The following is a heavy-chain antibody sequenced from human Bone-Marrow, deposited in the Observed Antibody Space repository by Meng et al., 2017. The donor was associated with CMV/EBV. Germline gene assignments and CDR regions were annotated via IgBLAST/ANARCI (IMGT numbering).Heavy chain of an antibody. CDR3: VSRKTGPTDVAFDI. V-gene: IGHV4-39*07. Sequence: SEPLSLTCTVSGGSISSSSYYWGWIRQPPGKGLEWIGSIYYSGSTYYNPSLKSRVTTSVDTSKNQFSLKLSSVTAADTAVYYCVSRKTGPTDVAFDIWGQGTMVTVSS. CDR1: GGSISSSSYY. J-gene: IGHJ3*02. CDR2: IYYSGST. D-gene: IGHD1-7*01.